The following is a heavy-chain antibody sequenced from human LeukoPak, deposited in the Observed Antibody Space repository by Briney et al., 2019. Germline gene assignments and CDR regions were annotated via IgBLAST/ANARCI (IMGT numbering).Heavy chain of an antibody. Sequence: GESLQISCKGSGYGFIGYWIAWVRQMPGKGLECMGIIYPGDSDTRYSPSFQGQVTISADKSISTAYLQWSSLKASDTAMYYCARLEASSFDYWGQGTLVTVSS. D-gene: IGHD3-3*01. CDR2: IYPGDSDT. CDR3: ARLEASSFDY. V-gene: IGHV5-51*01. CDR1: GYGFIGYW. J-gene: IGHJ4*02.